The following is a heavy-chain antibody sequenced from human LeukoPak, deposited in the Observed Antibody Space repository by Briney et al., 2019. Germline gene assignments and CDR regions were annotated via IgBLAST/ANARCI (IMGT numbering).Heavy chain of an antibody. CDR1: GFTFDDYA. V-gene: IGHV3-9*03. Sequence: GGSLRLPCAASGFTFDDYAMHWVRHAPGKGLEWVSGISWNSGSIGYADSVKGRFTISRDNAKNSLYLQMNSLRAEDMALYYCAKARTYDILTGYTRWGQGTLVTVSS. D-gene: IGHD3-9*01. J-gene: IGHJ4*02. CDR3: AKARTYDILTGYTR. CDR2: ISWNSGSI.